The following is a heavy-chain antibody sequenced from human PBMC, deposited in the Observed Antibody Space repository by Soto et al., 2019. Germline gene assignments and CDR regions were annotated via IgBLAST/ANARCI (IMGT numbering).Heavy chain of an antibody. CDR1: GFNFSDFY. CDR3: AIQLQGSRRKYYFHF. V-gene: IGHV3-11*01. CDR2: ISATGETI. D-gene: IGHD1-26*01. J-gene: IGHJ4*02. Sequence: QVQLVESGGALVKPGGSLRLSCAASGFNFSDFYISWIRQAPGKGLEWVSFISATGETIYYAESVKGRFTISRDNAQKSLVLQMNSLRDEHTAIYYCAIQLQGSRRKYYFHFWCQGTLVTVSS.